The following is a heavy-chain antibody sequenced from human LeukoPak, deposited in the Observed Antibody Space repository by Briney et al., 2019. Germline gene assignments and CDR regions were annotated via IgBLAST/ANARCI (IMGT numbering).Heavy chain of an antibody. J-gene: IGHJ4*02. CDR3: ARTLSDSSPVAT. CDR1: GYSISSGFY. Sequence: SETLSLTCAVSGYSISSGFYWGWIRQPPGKGLEWIASVYHSGTTIYNPSLKSRVTMSMDTSMNHYSLKLRSVTAADTAVYYCARTLSDSSPVATWGQGTLVTVSS. V-gene: IGHV4-38-2*01. D-gene: IGHD3-22*01. CDR2: VYHSGTT.